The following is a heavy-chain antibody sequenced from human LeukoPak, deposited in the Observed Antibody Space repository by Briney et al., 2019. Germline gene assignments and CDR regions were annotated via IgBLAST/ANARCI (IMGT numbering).Heavy chain of an antibody. CDR1: GYTFTSYD. CDR2: MNPNSGNT. J-gene: IGHJ6*02. D-gene: IGHD6-13*01. Sequence: ASVTVSCKASGYTFTSYDINWVRQATGQGLEWMGWMNPNSGNTGYAQKFQGRVTMTRNTSISTAYMELSSLRSEDTAVYYCAREDSSSYYYYYYGMDVWGQGTTVTVS. V-gene: IGHV1-8*01. CDR3: AREDSSSYYYYYYGMDV.